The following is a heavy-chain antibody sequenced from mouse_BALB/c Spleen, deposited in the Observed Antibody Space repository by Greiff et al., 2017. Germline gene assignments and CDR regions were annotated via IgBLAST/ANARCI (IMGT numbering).Heavy chain of an antibody. D-gene: IGHD2-14*01. V-gene: IGHV1-80*01. J-gene: IGHJ1*01. CDR3: ARYYYRYYWYFDV. CDR2: IYPGDGDT. Sequence: QVHVKQSGAELVRPGSSVKISCKASGYAFSSYWMNWVKQRPGQGLEWIGQIYPGDGDTNYNGKFKGKATLTADKSSSTAYMQLSSLTSEDSAVYFCARYYYRYYWYFDVWGAGTTVTVSS. CDR1: GYAFSSYW.